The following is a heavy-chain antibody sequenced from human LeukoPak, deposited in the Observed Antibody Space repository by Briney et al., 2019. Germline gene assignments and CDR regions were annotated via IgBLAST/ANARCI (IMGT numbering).Heavy chain of an antibody. J-gene: IGHJ4*02. V-gene: IGHV3-23*01. CDR3: AKDSGGYSYGLTFDY. Sequence: GGSLRLSCAASGFTFSSYAMSWVRQAPGKGLEWVSAISGSGGSTYYADSVKGRFTISRDNSKNTLYLQMNSLRAEDTAVYYCAKDSGGYSYGLTFDYWGQGTLDTVSS. CDR2: ISGSGGST. D-gene: IGHD5-18*01. CDR1: GFTFSSYA.